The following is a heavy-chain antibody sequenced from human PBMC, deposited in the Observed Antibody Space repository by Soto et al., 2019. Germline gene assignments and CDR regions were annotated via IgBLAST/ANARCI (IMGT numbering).Heavy chain of an antibody. D-gene: IGHD7-27*01. V-gene: IGHV4-30-4*01. CDR1: GGSISSGDNC. CDR3: ARGASGDKVDY. J-gene: IGHJ4*02. CDR2: IYNGGST. Sequence: QVQLQESGPGLVKPSQTLSLTCTVSGGSISSGDNCWSWIRQTPGRGLEWIGHIYNGGSTYSNPSLGGRVSISVDTSKNQFSLDLSSVTAADTAVYYCARGASGDKVDYWGQGALVTVSS.